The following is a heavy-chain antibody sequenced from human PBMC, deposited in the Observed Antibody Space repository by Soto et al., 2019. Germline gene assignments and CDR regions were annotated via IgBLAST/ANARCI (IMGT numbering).Heavy chain of an antibody. CDR2: INAGNGNT. CDR3: ARDAYYYDSSGLFDY. CDR1: GYTFTRYA. Sequence: WASVKVSCKASGYTFTRYAMHWVRQAPGQRLEWMGWINAGNGNTKYSQKFQGRVTITRDTSASTAYMELSSLRSEDTAVYYCARDAYYYDSSGLFDYWGQGTLVTVSS. J-gene: IGHJ4*02. V-gene: IGHV1-3*01. D-gene: IGHD3-22*01.